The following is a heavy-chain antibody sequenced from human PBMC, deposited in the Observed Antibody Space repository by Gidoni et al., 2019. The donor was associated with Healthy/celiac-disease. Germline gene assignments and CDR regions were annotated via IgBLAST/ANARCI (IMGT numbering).Heavy chain of an antibody. D-gene: IGHD2-2*01. V-gene: IGHV3-21*01. J-gene: IGHJ4*02. CDR1: GFTFSSYS. Sequence: EVQLVESGGGLVKPGGSLRLSCAASGFTFSSYSMNWVRQAPGKGLEWVSSISSSSSYIYYADSVKGRFTISRDNAKNSLYLQMNSLRAEDTAVYYCARDLPLYCSSTSCPVDYWGQGTLVTVSS. CDR2: ISSSSSYI. CDR3: ARDLPLYCSSTSCPVDY.